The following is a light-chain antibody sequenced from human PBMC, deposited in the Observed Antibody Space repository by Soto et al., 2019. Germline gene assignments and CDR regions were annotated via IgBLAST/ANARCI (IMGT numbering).Light chain of an antibody. V-gene: IGKV3-20*01. CDR2: GVS. CDR3: QQFGASQRT. Sequence: VSRQFPDGLALSSGERATLSCRDSQRASRQYLSWYQQRPDQPPRLLIYGVSMRADCLPDRFSGSGSGSEFTLTISRLEPEDFAVYHCQQFGASQRTFGQGTKVDIK. CDR1: QRASRQY. J-gene: IGKJ1*01.